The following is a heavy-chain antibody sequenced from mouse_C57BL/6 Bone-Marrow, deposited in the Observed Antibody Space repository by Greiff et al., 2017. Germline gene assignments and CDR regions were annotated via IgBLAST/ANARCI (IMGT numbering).Heavy chain of an antibody. J-gene: IGHJ3*01. V-gene: IGHV1-80*01. CDR1: GYAFSSYW. D-gene: IGHD1-1*01. Sequence: VQLQESGAELVKPGASVKISCKASGYAFSSYWMNWVKQRPGKGLEWIGQIYPGDGDTNYNGKFKGKATLTADKSSSPAYMQLSSLTSEDSAVYFCAPYYYGSSWFAYWGQGTLVTVSA. CDR3: APYYYGSSWFAY. CDR2: IYPGDGDT.